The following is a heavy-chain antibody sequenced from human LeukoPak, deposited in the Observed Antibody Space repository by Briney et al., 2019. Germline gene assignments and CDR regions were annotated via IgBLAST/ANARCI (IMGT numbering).Heavy chain of an antibody. D-gene: IGHD2-2*01. CDR3: AKDHGRYCSSTSCYPLDY. CDR2: IRYDGSNK. CDR1: GFTFSSYG. V-gene: IGHV3-30*02. Sequence: GGSLRLSCAASGFTFSSYGMHWVRQAPGKGLEWVAFIRYDGSNKYYADSVKGRFTISRDNSKNTLYLQMNSLRAEDTAVYYCAKDHGRYCSSTSCYPLDYWGQGTLVTVSS. J-gene: IGHJ4*02.